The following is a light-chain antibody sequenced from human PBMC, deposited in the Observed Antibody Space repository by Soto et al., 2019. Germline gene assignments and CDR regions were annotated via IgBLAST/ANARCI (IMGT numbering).Light chain of an antibody. CDR1: SSDVGGYNY. CDR2: DVT. J-gene: IGLJ1*01. CDR3: SSYRRGSTYV. V-gene: IGLV2-14*01. Sequence: QSVLTQPASVSGSPGQSITVSCTGTSSDVGGYNYVSWYQQHPGKAPRLMIYDVTNRPSGVSNRFSGSKSGNTASLTISGLQAEDEVDYYCSSYRRGSTYVFGTGTKLTVL.